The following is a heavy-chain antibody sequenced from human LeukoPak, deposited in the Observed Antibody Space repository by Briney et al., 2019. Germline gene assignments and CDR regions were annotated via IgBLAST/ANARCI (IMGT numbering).Heavy chain of an antibody. CDR1: GYTFTSYD. CDR2: MNPNSGNT. CDR3: ARDGYTNNYYYMDV. V-gene: IGHV1-8*03. D-gene: IGHD5-24*01. Sequence: ASVKVPCKASGYTFTSYDINWVRQATGQGLEWMGWMNPNSGNTGYAQKFQGRVTITRNTSISTAYMELSSLRSEDTAVYYCARDGYTNNYYYMDVWGKGTTVTVSS. J-gene: IGHJ6*03.